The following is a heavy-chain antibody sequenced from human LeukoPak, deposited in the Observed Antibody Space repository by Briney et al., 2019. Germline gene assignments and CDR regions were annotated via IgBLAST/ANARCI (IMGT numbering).Heavy chain of an antibody. D-gene: IGHD3-22*01. CDR3: ARDAGPYYYDSSGYYRGAFDI. V-gene: IGHV3-11*01. J-gene: IGHJ3*02. Sequence: GGSLRLSCAASGFTFSDYFMSWIRQGPGKGLEWVSHIDSSGTIYYADSVKGRATISRDNAKNSLYLQMNSLRAEDTALYYCARDAGPYYYDSSGYYRGAFDIWGQGTMVTVSS. CDR2: IDSSGTI. CDR1: GFTFSDYF.